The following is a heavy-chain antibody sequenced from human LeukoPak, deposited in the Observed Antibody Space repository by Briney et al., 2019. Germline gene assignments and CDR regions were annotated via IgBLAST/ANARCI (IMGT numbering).Heavy chain of an antibody. J-gene: IGHJ3*02. CDR1: GFTFSSYG. V-gene: IGHV3-30*02. CDR3: ARWTNYHAFDI. Sequence: PGGSLRLSCAASGFTFSSYGMHWVRQAPGKGLEWVAFIHYDGSIKYYADSVKGRFTISRDNSKNTLYLQMNSLRGEDTAVYYCARWTNYHAFDIWGQGTMVTVSS. CDR2: IHYDGSIK. D-gene: IGHD1-7*01.